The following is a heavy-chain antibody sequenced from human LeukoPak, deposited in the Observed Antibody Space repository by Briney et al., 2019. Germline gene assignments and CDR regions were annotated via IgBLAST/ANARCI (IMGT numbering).Heavy chain of an antibody. J-gene: IGHJ4*02. Sequence: PGGSLRLSCAASGFTFSDYYMSWIRQAPGKGLEWVSYISSSRSTIYYADSVRGRFTISRDNAKNSLYLQMNSLRAEDTAVYYCAREISGERTYYFDYWGQGTLVTVSS. V-gene: IGHV3-11*01. CDR1: GFTFSDYY. CDR2: ISSSRSTI. CDR3: AREISGERTYYFDY. D-gene: IGHD1-26*01.